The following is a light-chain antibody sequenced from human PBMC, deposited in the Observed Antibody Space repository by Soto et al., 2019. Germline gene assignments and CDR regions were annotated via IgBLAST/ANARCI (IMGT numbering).Light chain of an antibody. CDR1: QSVSSY. J-gene: IGKJ3*01. CDR3: QQRSNWPPA. Sequence: EIVLTQSPATLSLSPGERATLSCRASQSVSSYLAWYQQKPGQAPSLLIYDASNRATGIPARFSGSGSGTDFTLTIRSLEPEDFAVYYCQQRSNWPPAFGPGTKVDIK. V-gene: IGKV3-11*01. CDR2: DAS.